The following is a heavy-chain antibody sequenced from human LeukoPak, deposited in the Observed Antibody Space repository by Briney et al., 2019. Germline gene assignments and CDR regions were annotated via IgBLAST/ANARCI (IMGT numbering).Heavy chain of an antibody. CDR3: ASGLELDY. CDR2: IWYDGNNK. J-gene: IGHJ4*02. V-gene: IGHV3-33*01. Sequence: PGRSLCLSRAASGFTLCTSGINWVRQARSKGLELVAVIWYDGNNKYYAGSVKGRFTISRDNSKNTLYLQMNSLRAEDTAVYYCASGLELDYWGQGTLVTVSS. CDR1: GFTLCTSG.